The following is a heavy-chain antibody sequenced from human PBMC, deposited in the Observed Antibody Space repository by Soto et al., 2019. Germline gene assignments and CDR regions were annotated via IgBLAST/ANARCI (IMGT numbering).Heavy chain of an antibody. V-gene: IGHV4-39*01. CDR3: PRGLTYSYGYPIDYYYAMAV. D-gene: IGHD5-18*01. J-gene: IGHJ6*02. CDR1: GGSSSSSSYY. CDR2: IYYSGST. Sequence: PSETLSLTCTVYGGSSSSSSYYWGWIRQPPGKGLEWIGRIYYSGSTYYNPSLKSRVTISVDTSKNQFSLKLSSVTAADTAVYNCPRGLTYSYGYPIDYYYAMAVWSRGTRVSVCS.